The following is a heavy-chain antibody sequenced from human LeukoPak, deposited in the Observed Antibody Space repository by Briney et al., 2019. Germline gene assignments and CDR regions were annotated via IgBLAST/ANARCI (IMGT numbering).Heavy chain of an antibody. V-gene: IGHV7-4-1*02. CDR2: INTNTGNP. CDR3: ARNNADGEGRFGD. Sequence: GSVKVSCKAPGYTFTGYYMHWVRQAPGQGLEWMGWINTNTGNPTYAQGFTGRFVFSLDTSVSTAYLQINSLKAEDTAVYYCARNNADGEGRFGDWGQGTLVTVSS. D-gene: IGHD3-10*01. J-gene: IGHJ4*02. CDR1: GYTFTGYY.